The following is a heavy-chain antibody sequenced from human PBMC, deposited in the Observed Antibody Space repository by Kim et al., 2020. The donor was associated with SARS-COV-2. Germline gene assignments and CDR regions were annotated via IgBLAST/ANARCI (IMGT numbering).Heavy chain of an antibody. CDR1: GGSISSSSYY. V-gene: IGHV4-39*01. Sequence: SETLSLTCTVSGGSISSSSYYWGWIRQPPGKGLEWIGSIYYSGSTYYNPSLKSRVTISVDTSKNQFSLKLSSVTAADTAVYYCARQIAYSSSWYYFDYWGQGTLVTVSS. D-gene: IGHD6-13*01. CDR2: IYYSGST. J-gene: IGHJ4*02. CDR3: ARQIAYSSSWYYFDY.